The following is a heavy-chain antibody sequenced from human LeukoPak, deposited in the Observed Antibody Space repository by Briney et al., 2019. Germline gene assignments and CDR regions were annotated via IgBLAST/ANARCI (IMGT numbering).Heavy chain of an antibody. CDR1: GYSISSGYY. CDR3: ARGDLGGVYFDY. D-gene: IGHD1-26*01. V-gene: IGHV4-38-2*02. Sequence: SETLSLTCTVSGYSISSGYYWGWIRQPPGKGLEWIGSIYHSGSTYYNPSLKSRVTISVDTSKNQFSLKLSSVTAADTAVYYCARGDLGGVYFDYWGQGTLVTVSS. J-gene: IGHJ4*02. CDR2: IYHSGST.